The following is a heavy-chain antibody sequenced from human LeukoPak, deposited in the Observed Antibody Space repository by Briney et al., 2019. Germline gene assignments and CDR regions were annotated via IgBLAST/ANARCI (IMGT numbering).Heavy chain of an antibody. CDR2: ISSSSSYI. CDR1: GFTFSSYS. V-gene: IGHV3-21*01. J-gene: IGHJ6*03. D-gene: IGHD2-2*01. CDR3: AKSPAVPAATSYYYYYYMDV. Sequence: GGSLRLSCAASGFTFSSYSMNWVRQAPGKGLEWVSSISSSSSYIHYADSVKGRFTISRDNSKNTLYLQMNSLRAEDTAVYYCAKSPAVPAATSYYYYYYMDVWGKGTTVTVSS.